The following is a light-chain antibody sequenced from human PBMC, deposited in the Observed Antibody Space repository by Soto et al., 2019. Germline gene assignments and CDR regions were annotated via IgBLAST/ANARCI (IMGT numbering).Light chain of an antibody. CDR3: TSYSRYTVLV. CDR1: SSDIGGYKY. Sequence: HSVLTQPASVSGSLGQSITISCTGTSSDIGGYKYVSWYQQHPGKAPKLIIFEVSNRPSGVSDRFSGSNSGNTASLTISGLQAEDEADYYCTSYSRYTVLVFGGGTKVTVL. CDR2: EVS. V-gene: IGLV2-14*01. J-gene: IGLJ3*02.